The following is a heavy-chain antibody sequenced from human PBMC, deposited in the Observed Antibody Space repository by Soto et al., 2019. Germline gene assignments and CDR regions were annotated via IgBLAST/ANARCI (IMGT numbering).Heavy chain of an antibody. CDR1: GYSFTSYW. J-gene: IGHJ6*02. CDR2: IDPSDSYT. Sequence: GESLKISCKGSGYSFTSYWISWVRQMPGKGLEWMGRIDPSDSYTNYSPSFQGHVTISADKSISTAYLQWSSLKASDTAMYYCARLGVIAHYYYYGMDVWGQGTTVTV. D-gene: IGHD3-10*01. CDR3: ARLGVIAHYYYYGMDV. V-gene: IGHV5-10-1*01.